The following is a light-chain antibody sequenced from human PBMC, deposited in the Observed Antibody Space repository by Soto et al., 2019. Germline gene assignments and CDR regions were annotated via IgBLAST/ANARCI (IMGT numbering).Light chain of an antibody. CDR3: SSYAGSNNWV. CDR2: EVS. Sequence: QSALTQPPSASGSPGQSVTISCTGTSSDVGGYNYVSWYQQHPGKAPKLMIYEVSKRPSGVPDRFSGSKSGNTASLTVSGLQAEDEAEYYCSSYAGSNNWVFGGGTMVTVL. CDR1: SSDVGGYNY. J-gene: IGLJ3*02. V-gene: IGLV2-8*01.